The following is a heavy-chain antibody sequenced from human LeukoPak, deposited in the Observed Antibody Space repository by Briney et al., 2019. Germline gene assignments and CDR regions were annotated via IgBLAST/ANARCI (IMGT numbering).Heavy chain of an antibody. CDR1: GGSISTYY. Sequence: SETLSLTCSVSGGSISTYYWSWIRQPPGRGLEWIGYIYYSGSTNYNPSLKRRVTLSVDTSKNQFSLKLSSVTAADTALYYCARDSLLPSAMGYYYMDVWGKGTTVTVSS. D-gene: IGHD2-2*01. CDR2: IYYSGST. V-gene: IGHV4-59*12. CDR3: ARDSLLPSAMGYYYMDV. J-gene: IGHJ6*03.